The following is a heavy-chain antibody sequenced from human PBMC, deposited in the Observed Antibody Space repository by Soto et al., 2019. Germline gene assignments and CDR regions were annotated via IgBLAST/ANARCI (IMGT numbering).Heavy chain of an antibody. D-gene: IGHD2-2*01. CDR1: GFTFSGSA. CDR2: IRSKANSYAT. Sequence: EVQLVESGGGLVQPGGSLKLSCAASGFTFSGSAMHWVRQASGKGLEWVGGIRSKANSYATAYAASVRGRFTISRDDSKITAYLQKNSMKTEDKAVYYCTGQVVVVPAAMVYYYYGMDVWGQGTTVTVSS. V-gene: IGHV3-73*02. CDR3: TGQVVVVPAAMVYYYYGMDV. J-gene: IGHJ6*02.